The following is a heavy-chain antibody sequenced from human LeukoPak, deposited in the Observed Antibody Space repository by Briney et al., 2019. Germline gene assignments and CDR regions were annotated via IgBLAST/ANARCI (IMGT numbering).Heavy chain of an antibody. V-gene: IGHV3-23*01. CDR1: GFTFSSYA. CDR3: AREWLSPGPFDY. CDR2: ISGSGGSSA. D-gene: IGHD3-22*01. Sequence: GGSLRLSCAASGFTFSSYAMSWVRQAPGKGLEWVSSISGSGGSSAYYVDSVKGRFTISRDNSKNTLYLQMNSLRAEDTAVYYCAREWLSPGPFDYWGQGTLVTVSS. J-gene: IGHJ4*02.